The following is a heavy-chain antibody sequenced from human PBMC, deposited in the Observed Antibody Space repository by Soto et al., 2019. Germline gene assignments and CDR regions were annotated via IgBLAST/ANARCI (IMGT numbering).Heavy chain of an antibody. V-gene: IGHV1-8*01. CDR2: MRANSGDT. D-gene: IGHD3-3*02. Sequence: QVQLVQHGAEVRKPGASVKVSCKASGDTFTNFDFNWVRQPTGQGLEWIGWMRANSGDTGHAQKFQGRVSMTRDTSMSTAYMELSSLRAEDTAVYYCARYIYGQGFKAWGQGTLVFVSS. CDR3: ARYIYGQGFKA. CDR1: GDTFTNFD. J-gene: IGHJ5*02.